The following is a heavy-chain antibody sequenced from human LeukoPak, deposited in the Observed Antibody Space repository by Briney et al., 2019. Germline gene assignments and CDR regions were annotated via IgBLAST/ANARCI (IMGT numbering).Heavy chain of an antibody. CDR1: GYTFTSYG. D-gene: IGHD2-21*02. CDR3: ARDSPKHIVVVTAIRRYNWFDP. V-gene: IGHV1-18*01. J-gene: IGHJ5*02. Sequence: ASVKVSCKASGYTFTSYGISWVRQAPGQGLEGMGWISAYNGNTNYAQKLQGRVTMTTDTSTSTAYMELRSLRSDDTAVYYCARDSPKHIVVVTAIRRYNWFDPWGQGTLVTVSS. CDR2: ISAYNGNT.